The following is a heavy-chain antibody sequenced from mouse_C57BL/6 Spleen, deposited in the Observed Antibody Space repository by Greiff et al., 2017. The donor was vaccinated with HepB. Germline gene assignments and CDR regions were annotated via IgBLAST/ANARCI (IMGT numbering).Heavy chain of an antibody. Sequence: LQESGAELVKPGASVKISCKASGYAFSSYWMNWVKQRPGKGLEWIGQIYPGDGDTNYNGKLKGKATLTADKSSSTAYMQLSSLTSEDSAVYFCARGGYGSSYGAWFAYWGQGTLVTVSA. CDR1: GYAFSSYW. CDR3: ARGGYGSSYGAWFAY. CDR2: IYPGDGDT. J-gene: IGHJ3*01. V-gene: IGHV1-80*01. D-gene: IGHD1-1*01.